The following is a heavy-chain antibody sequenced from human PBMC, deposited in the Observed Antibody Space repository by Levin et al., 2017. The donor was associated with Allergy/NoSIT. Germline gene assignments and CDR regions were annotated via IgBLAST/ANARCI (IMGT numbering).Heavy chain of an antibody. CDR2: VSSKGNSYAT. D-gene: IGHD2-15*01. CDR1: GFTFSASA. J-gene: IGHJ6*02. CDR3: TASIRTYGSGGRCHSDYYYDGMDV. V-gene: IGHV3-73*01. Sequence: PGGSLRLSCAASGFTFSASAMHWVRQASGKGLEWVGRVSSKGNSYATAYAASVEGRFTISRDDSKNMAYLQMNSLKIEATAVYYDTASIRTYGSGGRCHSDYYYDGMDVWGQGTTVTVSS.